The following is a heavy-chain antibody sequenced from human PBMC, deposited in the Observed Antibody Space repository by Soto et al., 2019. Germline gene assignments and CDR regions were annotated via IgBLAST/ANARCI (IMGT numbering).Heavy chain of an antibody. V-gene: IGHV1-8*01. CDR1: GYSFTSLD. CDR2: MQPSTGRT. CDR3: ARGVSAGVDY. D-gene: IGHD1-26*01. J-gene: IGHJ4*02. Sequence: QVQLVPSGAEVREPGASVKVSCKASGYSFTSLDINWVRQTAGQGLAWMGWMQPSTGRTGYAQKFQGRVTMTRDTSINTAYLELTTLTSDDTAFYYCARGVSAGVDYWGQGTLVTVSS.